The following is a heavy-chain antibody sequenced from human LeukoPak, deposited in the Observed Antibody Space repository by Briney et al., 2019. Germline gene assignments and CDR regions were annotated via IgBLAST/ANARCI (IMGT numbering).Heavy chain of an antibody. D-gene: IGHD3-16*01. J-gene: IGHJ4*02. CDR3: ATQRGSYLWGTDFDY. Sequence: ASVKVSFKASGYTFTGYYMHWVRQAPGQGLEWMGWINPNSGDTKYSQKFQGRVTMTRDTSVSTAYMELSRLRSDDTAVYYCATQRGSYLWGTDFDYWGQGTLVTVSS. CDR1: GYTFTGYY. V-gene: IGHV1-2*02. CDR2: INPNSGDT.